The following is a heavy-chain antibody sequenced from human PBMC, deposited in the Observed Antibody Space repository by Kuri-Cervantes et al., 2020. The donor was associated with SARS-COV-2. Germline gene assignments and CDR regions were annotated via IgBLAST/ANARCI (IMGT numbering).Heavy chain of an antibody. V-gene: IGHV4-39*07. J-gene: IGHJ5*02. CDR1: GDSISSSRYY. CDR3: ARVRSTTAGWFDP. CDR2: MYYSGST. Sequence: SETLSLTCTVSGDSISSSRYYWGWIRQPPGKGLEWIGSMYYSGSTYYNPSLKSRLTISVDTSKNQFSLKLSSVTAADTAVYYCARVRSTTAGWFDPWGQGTLVTVSS. D-gene: IGHD2/OR15-2a*01.